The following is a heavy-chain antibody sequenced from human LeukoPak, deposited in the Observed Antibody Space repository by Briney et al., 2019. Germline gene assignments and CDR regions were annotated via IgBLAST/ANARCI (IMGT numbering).Heavy chain of an antibody. CDR2: IHSSGSN. D-gene: IGHD3-9*01. CDR3: ARDPGGTDWYNFDF. CDR1: GGSLSGHF. V-gene: IGHV4-59*11. J-gene: IGHJ4*02. Sequence: SDTLSLTCTVSGGSLSGHFWSWFRRPPGKGLENIGYIHSSGSNNYNPSYKSRVTVSLEMSKNQFSLSLSSVTAADTAVYYCARDPGGTDWYNFDFWGQGILVTVSS.